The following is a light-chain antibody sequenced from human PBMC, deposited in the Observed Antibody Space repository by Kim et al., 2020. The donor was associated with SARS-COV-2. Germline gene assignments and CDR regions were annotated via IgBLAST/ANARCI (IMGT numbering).Light chain of an antibody. CDR1: QSVSSN. V-gene: IGKV3-15*01. CDR2: GAS. CDR3: QQYNDWPWT. Sequence: EIVMTQSPATLSVSPGEGVTLSCRASQSVSSNVGWYQQKPGQAPRLLIYGASTRATGIPVRFSGSGSGTEFTLTISSLQSEDFAVYCCQQYNDWPWTFGQGTKVDIK. J-gene: IGKJ1*01.